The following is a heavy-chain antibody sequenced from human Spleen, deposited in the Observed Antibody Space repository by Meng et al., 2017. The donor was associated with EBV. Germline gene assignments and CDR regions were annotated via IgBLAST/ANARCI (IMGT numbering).Heavy chain of an antibody. Sequence: QVKLVESGGGLVKPGGSLRLSCAASGFTFSDFYMSWIRQAPGKGLELFSYITSSGNPIYYADSVKGRFIISRDNAKNSLYLQMNSLRAEDAAVYYCATYRDYVLDYWGQGTLVTVSS. CDR1: GFTFSDFY. V-gene: IGHV3-11*01. CDR3: ATYRDYVLDY. D-gene: IGHD4-17*01. J-gene: IGHJ4*02. CDR2: ITSSGNPI.